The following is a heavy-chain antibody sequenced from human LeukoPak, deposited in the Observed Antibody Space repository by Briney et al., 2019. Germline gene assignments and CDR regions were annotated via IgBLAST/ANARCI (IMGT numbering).Heavy chain of an antibody. Sequence: GGSLRLSCAASGFTFSTYAMSWVRQAPGKGLEWVSVISVNGYTPYYANSVKGRFAISRDNSKNTPSLQMNSRRAEDRAVYYCAKGRGDDGPPFDYWGEGTLVTVSS. D-gene: IGHD2-21*02. CDR3: AKGRGDDGPPFDY. CDR1: GFTFSTYA. J-gene: IGHJ4*02. CDR2: ISVNGYTP. V-gene: IGHV3-23*01.